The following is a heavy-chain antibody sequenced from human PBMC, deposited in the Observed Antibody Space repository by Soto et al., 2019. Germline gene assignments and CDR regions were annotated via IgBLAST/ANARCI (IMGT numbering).Heavy chain of an antibody. V-gene: IGHV3-48*02. CDR3: ARDSWAPWIQLWFKSLDY. CDR2: ISSTGTI. J-gene: IGHJ4*02. CDR1: GFTFSSYA. D-gene: IGHD5-18*01. Sequence: GGSLRLSCAASGFTFSSYAMNWVRQPPGKGLEWVSYISSTGTIYYADSVKGRFTISRDNAKNSLYLQMNSLNDEDTAVYYCARDSWAPWIQLWFKSLDYWGQGTLVTVSS.